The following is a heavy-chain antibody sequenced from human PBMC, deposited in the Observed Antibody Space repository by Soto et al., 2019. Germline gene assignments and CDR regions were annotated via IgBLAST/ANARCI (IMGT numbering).Heavy chain of an antibody. CDR3: ARGEAEYSSSSGANWFAP. J-gene: IGHJ5*02. V-gene: IGHV4-30-2*01. D-gene: IGHD6-6*01. CDR1: GGSISSGGYS. Sequence: PSETLSLTCAVSGGSISSGGYSWSWIRQPPGKGLEWIGYIYHSGSTYYNPSLKSRVTISVDRSKNQFSLKLSSVTAADTAVYYCARGEAEYSSSSGANWFAPWGQRTLVTVFS. CDR2: IYHSGST.